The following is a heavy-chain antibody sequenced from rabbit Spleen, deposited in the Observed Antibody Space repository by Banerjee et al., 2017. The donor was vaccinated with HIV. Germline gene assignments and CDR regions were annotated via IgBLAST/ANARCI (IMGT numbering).Heavy chain of an antibody. CDR3: ARGSATMTMVITGYYFNL. D-gene: IGHD2-1*01. CDR2: IYGGNSGST. J-gene: IGHJ4*01. CDR1: GFSFSSSYH. Sequence: QSLEESGGGLVKPGASLTLTCTGSGFSFSSSYHMCWVRQAPGKGLEWIACIYGGNSGSTYYASWAKGRFTISKTSSTTVTLQMTSLTAADTATYFCARGSATMTMVITGYYFNLWGPGTLVTVS. V-gene: IGHV1S40*01.